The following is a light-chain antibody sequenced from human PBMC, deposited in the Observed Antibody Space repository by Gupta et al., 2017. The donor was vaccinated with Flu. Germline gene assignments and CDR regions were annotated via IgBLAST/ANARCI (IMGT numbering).Light chain of an antibody. V-gene: IGKV2-28*01. CDR3: RQSLLTPRYS. Sequence: DIVMTQSPLSLPVTPGEPASISCRSSQSLLHSNGYNYLGWYLQKPGQSPQLLIYLASNLASGVPDRFSGSGSGTDFTLKISRVEAEDVGIYYCRQSLLTPRYSFGQGTKLEFK. CDR2: LAS. CDR1: QSLLHSNGYNY. J-gene: IGKJ2*03.